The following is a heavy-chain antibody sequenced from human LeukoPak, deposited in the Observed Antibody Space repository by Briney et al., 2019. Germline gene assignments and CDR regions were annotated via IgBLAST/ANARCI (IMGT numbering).Heavy chain of an antibody. J-gene: IGHJ4*02. CDR2: ISSSSSYI. CDR1: GITFSSYG. V-gene: IGHV3-21*01. CDR3: ARDSSMVTSDY. Sequence: PGGSLRLSCAASGITFSSYGMSWVRQAPGKGLEWVSSISSSSSYIYYADSVKGRFTISRDNAKNSLYLQMNSLRAEDTAVYYCARDSSMVTSDYWGQGTLVTVSS. D-gene: IGHD4-23*01.